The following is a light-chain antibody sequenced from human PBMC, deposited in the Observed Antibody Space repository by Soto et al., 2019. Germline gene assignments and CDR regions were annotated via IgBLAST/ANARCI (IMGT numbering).Light chain of an antibody. CDR2: GES. V-gene: IGKV3-20*01. J-gene: IGKJ1*01. Sequence: EVVLTQSPGTLSLSPGERATLSCRASQSFSSSYLAWYQHKPGQAPRLLIYGESSRATGIPDRFSGSGSGTDFTLTISRLKPEDFAVYYCQKYGNSPETFGQGTKVEI. CDR1: QSFSSSY. CDR3: QKYGNSPET.